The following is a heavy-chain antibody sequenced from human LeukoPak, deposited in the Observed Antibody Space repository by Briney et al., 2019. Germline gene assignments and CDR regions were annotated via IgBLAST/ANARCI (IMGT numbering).Heavy chain of an antibody. V-gene: IGHV4-59*01. D-gene: IGHD3-10*01. J-gene: IGHJ4*02. CDR3: ARGQYYGSEYYFDY. CDR2: IYYSGST. Sequence: SETLSLTCTVSGGSISSYSWSWIRQPPGKGLEWIGYIYYSGSTNYNPSLKSRVTISVDTSKNQFSLKLSSVTAADTAMYCCARGQYYGSEYYFDYWGRGTLVTVSS. CDR1: GGSISSYS.